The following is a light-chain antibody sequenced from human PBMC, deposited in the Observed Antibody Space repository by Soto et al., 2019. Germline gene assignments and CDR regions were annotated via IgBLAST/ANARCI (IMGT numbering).Light chain of an antibody. V-gene: IGKV3-11*01. Sequence: EIVLTQSPATLSLSPGERATLSCRASPSVSSSLAWYQQKPGQAPRLLIYDASNRATGIPARFSGSGSGTDFTRTISSLEPEDVAVYYCQQRSNWPLTFGGGTKVEIK. CDR3: QQRSNWPLT. J-gene: IGKJ4*02. CDR2: DAS. CDR1: PSVSSS.